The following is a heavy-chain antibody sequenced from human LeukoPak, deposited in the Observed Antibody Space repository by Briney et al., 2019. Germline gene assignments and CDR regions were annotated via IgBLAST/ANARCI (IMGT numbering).Heavy chain of an antibody. Sequence: SETLSLTCTVSGGSITSYCSSWIWQPPGKGLEWIGYIYSSGSTKYNPSLRSRVTVLVDTSKNQFSLNLTSVTAADTAAYYCARHGVATMKRVDVWGKGTTVTVSS. V-gene: IGHV4-59*08. D-gene: IGHD5-24*01. CDR1: GGSITSYC. CDR2: IYSSGST. CDR3: ARHGVATMKRVDV. J-gene: IGHJ6*03.